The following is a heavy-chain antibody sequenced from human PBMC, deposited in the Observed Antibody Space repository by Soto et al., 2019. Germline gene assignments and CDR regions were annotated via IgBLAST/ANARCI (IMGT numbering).Heavy chain of an antibody. D-gene: IGHD2-2*01. CDR1: EFTFSSSE. CDR2: IHPGGQII. J-gene: IGHJ3*01. V-gene: IGHV3-48*03. CDR3: ARRGSS. Sequence: QPGGSLRLSCAASEFTFSSSEMYWVRQAPGKGLEWVSYIHPGGQIIFYADSVKGRFTISRDNAKNSVYLQMNNLRAEDTAVYYCARRGSSWGQGTMVTVSS.